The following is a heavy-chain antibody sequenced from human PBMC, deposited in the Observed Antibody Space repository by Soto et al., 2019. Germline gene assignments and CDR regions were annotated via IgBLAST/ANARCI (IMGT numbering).Heavy chain of an antibody. CDR3: ARDRAAAVFYYYYYGMDV. J-gene: IGHJ6*02. V-gene: IGHV1-2*04. D-gene: IGHD6-13*01. CDR1: GYTFTGYY. Sequence: GASVKVSCKASGYTFTGYYMHWVRQAPGQGLEWMGWINPNSGGTNYAQKFQGWVTMTRDTSISTAYMELSRLRSDDTAVYYCARDRAAAVFYYYYYGMDVWGQGTTVTVSS. CDR2: INPNSGGT.